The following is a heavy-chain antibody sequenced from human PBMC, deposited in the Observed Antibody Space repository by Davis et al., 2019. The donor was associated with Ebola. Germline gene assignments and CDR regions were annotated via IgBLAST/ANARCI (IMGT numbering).Heavy chain of an antibody. D-gene: IGHD3-10*01. J-gene: IGHJ5*02. CDR2: ISAYNGDT. Sequence: ASVKVSCKASGYTFTSYGISWVRQAPGQGLEWMGWISAYNGDTNYAQKLQGRVTMTTDTSTSTAYMELRSLRSDDTAVYYCARGITMVRGVDWFDPWGQGTLVTVSS. V-gene: IGHV1-18*01. CDR3: ARGITMVRGVDWFDP. CDR1: GYTFTSYG.